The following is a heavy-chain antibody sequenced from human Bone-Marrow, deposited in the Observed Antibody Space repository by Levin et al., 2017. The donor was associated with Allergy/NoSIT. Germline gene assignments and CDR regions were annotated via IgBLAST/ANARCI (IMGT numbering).Heavy chain of an antibody. Sequence: GGSLRLSCAASGFTFSDYYMSWIRQAPGKGLEWVSYISSSGSTIYYADSVKGRFTISRDNAKNSLYLQMNSLRAEDTAVYYCAREVVIGAGTSPRRYYYYGMDVWGQGTTVTVSS. J-gene: IGHJ6*02. CDR1: GFTFSDYY. CDR2: ISSSGSTI. V-gene: IGHV3-11*01. CDR3: AREVVIGAGTSPRRYYYYGMDV. D-gene: IGHD3-22*01.